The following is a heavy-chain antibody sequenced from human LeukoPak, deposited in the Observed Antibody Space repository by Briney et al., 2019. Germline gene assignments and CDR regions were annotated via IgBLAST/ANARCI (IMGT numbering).Heavy chain of an antibody. CDR3: VPTMGDFDGYFDS. V-gene: IGHV3-30*02. CDR2: IRFDGSKK. J-gene: IGHJ4*02. D-gene: IGHD2-21*02. CDR1: KFTFSSYG. Sequence: GGSLRLSCAASKFTFSSYGMHWVRQAPGKGLEWVTFIRFDGSKKYYADSVKGRFTISKDSSKNTVYLQMNSLRPEDTAVYYCVPTMGDFDGYFDSWGQGSLVTVSS.